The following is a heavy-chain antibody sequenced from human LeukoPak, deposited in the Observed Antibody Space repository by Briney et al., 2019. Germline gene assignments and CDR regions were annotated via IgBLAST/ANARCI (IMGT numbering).Heavy chain of an antibody. Sequence: SETLSLTCSVAGGSISNYFWIWIRQPPGKGLEGIGYLSYSGSTKYNPSLNRRVTISVDTSKNQFSLGVSSVSPADTAVYYCARHVRDCSSNSCDTYSSGWHFDYWRQGTLVTVSS. CDR2: LSYSGST. V-gene: IGHV4-59*08. CDR3: ARHVRDCSSNSCDTYSSGWHFDY. J-gene: IGHJ4*02. CDR1: GGSISNYF. D-gene: IGHD2-2*02.